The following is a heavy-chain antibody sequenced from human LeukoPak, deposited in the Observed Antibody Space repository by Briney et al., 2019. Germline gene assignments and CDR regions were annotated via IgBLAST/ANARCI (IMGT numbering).Heavy chain of an antibody. CDR3: ARDKSVTSTYYYGMDV. Sequence: GGSLRLSCAASGFTFSSYSMNWVRQAPGKGLEWVSSISTSSSYIYYADSVKGRFSISRDNAKNSLYLQMNSLRAEDTAVYYCARDKSVTSTYYYGMDVWGQGTTVTASS. J-gene: IGHJ6*02. CDR1: GFTFSSYS. D-gene: IGHD4-11*01. CDR2: ISTSSSYI. V-gene: IGHV3-21*01.